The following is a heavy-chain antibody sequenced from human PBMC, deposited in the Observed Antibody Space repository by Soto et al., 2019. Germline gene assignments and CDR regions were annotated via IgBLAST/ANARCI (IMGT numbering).Heavy chain of an antibody. D-gene: IGHD4-17*01. CDR1: GFTFFAYW. CDR3: AKEGDYGDCSGENWFDS. Sequence: EVQLVESGGGLVQPGGSLRLSCAASGFTFFAYWIHWVRQVPGKGLVCVSRINSDGSHTSYADSVRGRFTISIDNSKNTVYLRLNRLSPEDTAVYYRAKEGDYGDCSGENWFDSWVPGSLVSGSS. CDR2: INSDGSHT. J-gene: IGHJ5*01. V-gene: IGHV3-74*01.